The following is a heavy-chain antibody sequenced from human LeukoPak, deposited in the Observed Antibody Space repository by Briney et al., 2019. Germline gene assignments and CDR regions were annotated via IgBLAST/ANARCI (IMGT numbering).Heavy chain of an antibody. CDR1: GGSFNYY. D-gene: IGHD3-3*01. CDR2: INDRGIT. J-gene: IGHJ6*03. Sequence: PSETLSLTCAVYGGSFNYYWSWIRQPPGKGLEWIGEINDRGITKYNPSLKSRVSISVDTSKNQFSLKLSSVTAADTAVYYCARGAIFGVVYMDVWGKGTTVTVSS. CDR3: ARGAIFGVVYMDV. V-gene: IGHV4-34*01.